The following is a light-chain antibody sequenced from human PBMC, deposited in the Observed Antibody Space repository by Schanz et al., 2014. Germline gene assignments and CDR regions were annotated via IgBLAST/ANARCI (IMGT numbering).Light chain of an antibody. CDR1: SSDVGGYNF. CDR3: SSYAASNIWL. CDR2: EVS. V-gene: IGLV2-8*01. J-gene: IGLJ3*02. Sequence: QSALTQPPSASGSPGQSVTISCTGTSSDVGGYNFVSWYQQIPGKAPKLMIYEVSKRPSGVPDRFSGSKSGNTASLTVSGLQAEDEADYYCSSYAASNIWLFGGGTKLTVL.